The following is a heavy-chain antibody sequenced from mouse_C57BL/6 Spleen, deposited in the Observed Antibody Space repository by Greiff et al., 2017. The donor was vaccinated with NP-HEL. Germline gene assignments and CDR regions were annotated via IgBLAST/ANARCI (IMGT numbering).Heavy chain of an antibody. CDR2: ISDGGSYT. D-gene: IGHD1-1*01. V-gene: IGHV5-4*03. J-gene: IGHJ1*03. CDR3: ARGGGHYYGSSNWYFDV. CDR1: GFTFSSYA. Sequence: EVKLVESGGGLVKPGGSLKLSCAASGFTFSSYAMSWVRQTPEKRLEWVATISDGGSYTYYPDNVQGRFTISRDNAKNNLYLQMSHLKSEDTAMYYCARGGGHYYGSSNWYFDVWGTGTTVTVSS.